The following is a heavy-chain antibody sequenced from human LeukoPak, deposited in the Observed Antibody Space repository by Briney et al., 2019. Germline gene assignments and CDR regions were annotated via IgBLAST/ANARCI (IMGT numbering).Heavy chain of an antibody. CDR3: ARAFGTMVRGVVREYYFDC. CDR2: TSGRSSYI. V-gene: IGHV3-21*01. Sequence: GGSLRLSCAASGFTFSSYSMNWVRQAPGKGLEWVSSTSGRSSYIYYADSVKGRFTISRDNAKNALFLQMDGLRAEDTAVYFCARAFGTMVRGVVREYYFDCWGQGTLVTVSS. J-gene: IGHJ4*02. CDR1: GFTFSSYS. D-gene: IGHD3-10*01.